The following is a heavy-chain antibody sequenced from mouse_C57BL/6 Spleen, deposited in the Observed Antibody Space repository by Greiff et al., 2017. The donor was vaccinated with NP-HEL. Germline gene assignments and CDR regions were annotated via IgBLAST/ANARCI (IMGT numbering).Heavy chain of an antibody. CDR3: ARSGVDY. D-gene: IGHD3-1*01. V-gene: IGHV1-82*01. J-gene: IGHJ2*01. CDR1: GYAFSSSW. CDR2: IYPGDGDT. Sequence: VQLQQSGPELVKPGASVKISCKASGYAFSSSWMNWVKQRPGKGLEWIGRIYPGDGDTNYNGKFKGKATLTADNSSSTAYMQLSSLTSEDSAVYFCARSGVDYWGQGTTLTVSS.